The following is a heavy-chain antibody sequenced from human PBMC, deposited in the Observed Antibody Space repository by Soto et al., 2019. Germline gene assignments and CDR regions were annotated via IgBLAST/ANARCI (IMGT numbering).Heavy chain of an antibody. CDR2: IKEDRSEK. V-gene: IGHV3-7*03. Sequence: HPGGSLRLSCEASGFTFDNYWMTWVRQAPGKGLEWVATIKEDRSEKYYVDSVKGRFTISRDNGKNSLYLQMNSLRVEDAAVYLCAREKPPEYKNAFTYGLDVWGQGTTVTVSS. J-gene: IGHJ6*02. CDR1: GFTFDNYW. D-gene: IGHD1-1*01. CDR3: AREKPPEYKNAFTYGLDV.